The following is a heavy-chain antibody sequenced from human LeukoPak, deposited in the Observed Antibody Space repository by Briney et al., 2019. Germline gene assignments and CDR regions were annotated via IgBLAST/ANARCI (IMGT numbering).Heavy chain of an antibody. CDR1: GYTFTSYY. CDR3: ARGSGSYYIVYYYMDV. D-gene: IGHD3-10*01. Sequence: ASVKVSCKASGYTFTSYYMHLVRQAPGQGLEWMGWINPNSGGTNYAQKFQGRVTMTRDTSISTAYMELSRLRSDDRAVYYCARGSGSYYIVYYYMDVWGKGNTVTVSS. V-gene: IGHV1-2*02. J-gene: IGHJ6*03. CDR2: INPNSGGT.